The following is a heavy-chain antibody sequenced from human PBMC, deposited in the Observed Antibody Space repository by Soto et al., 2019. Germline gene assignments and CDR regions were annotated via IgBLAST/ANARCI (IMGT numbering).Heavy chain of an antibody. D-gene: IGHD2-2*03. CDR1: GFTFSSYS. J-gene: IGHJ3*02. V-gene: IGHV3-21*01. Sequence: EVQLVESGGGLVKPGGSLRLSCAASGFTFSSYSMNWVRQAPGKGLEWVSSISSSSSYIYYADSLKGRFTISRDNAKHSLYLQMNSLRAEDTAVYYCARVLDIVVLPAANYAFDSWGQGTMVTVSS. CDR3: ARVLDIVVLPAANYAFDS. CDR2: ISSSSSYI.